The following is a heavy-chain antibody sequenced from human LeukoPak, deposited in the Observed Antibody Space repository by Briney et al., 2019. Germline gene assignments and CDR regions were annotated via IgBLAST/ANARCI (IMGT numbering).Heavy chain of an antibody. CDR2: ISYDGSNK. CDR3: AKVGGLLWFGEFRFDY. D-gene: IGHD3-10*01. CDR1: GFTFSSYG. V-gene: IGHV3-30*18. J-gene: IGHJ4*02. Sequence: GRSLRLSCAASGFTFSSYGMHWVRQAPGKGLEWVAVISYDGSNKYYADSVKGRFTISRDNSKNTLYLQMNSLRAEDTAVYYCAKVGGLLWFGEFRFDYWGQGTLVTVSS.